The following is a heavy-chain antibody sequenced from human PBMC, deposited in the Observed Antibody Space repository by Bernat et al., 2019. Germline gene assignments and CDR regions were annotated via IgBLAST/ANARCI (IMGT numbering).Heavy chain of an antibody. D-gene: IGHD3-10*01. CDR1: GFTFSSYA. V-gene: IGHV3-33*08. J-gene: IGHJ6*03. CDR3: ARDRGDYYYMDV. Sequence: VQLLESGGGLVQPGGSLRLSCAASGFTFSSYAMSWVRQAPGKGLEWVTIIWYDGSNKYYADSVKGRFTISRDNSKNTMYLQMNSLRAEDTAVYYCARDRGDYYYMDVWGKGTTVTVSS. CDR2: IWYDGSNK.